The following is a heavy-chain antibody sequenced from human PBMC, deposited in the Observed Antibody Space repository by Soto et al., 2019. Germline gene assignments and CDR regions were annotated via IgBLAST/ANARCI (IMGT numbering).Heavy chain of an antibody. CDR3: ARDREDYGDYDYYMDV. V-gene: IGHV1-18*01. CDR2: ISAYNGNT. CDR1: GYTFTSYG. D-gene: IGHD4-17*01. J-gene: IGHJ6*03. Sequence: QVQLVQSGAEVKKPGASVKVSCKASGYTFTSYGISWVRQAPGQGLEWMGWISAYNGNTNYAQKLQGRVTMTTDTSTRTAYMELRSLRSDNTAVYYCARDREDYGDYDYYMDVWGKGTTVTVSS.